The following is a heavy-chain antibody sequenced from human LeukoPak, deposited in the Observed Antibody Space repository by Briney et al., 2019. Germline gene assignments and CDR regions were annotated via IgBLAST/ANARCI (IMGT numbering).Heavy chain of an antibody. V-gene: IGHV1-18*01. J-gene: IGHJ6*03. CDR2: ISAYNGNT. CDR1: GYTFTSYG. D-gene: IGHD1-26*01. CDR3: ARAVSGSYWHYYYYYMDV. Sequence: ASVKVSCKASGYTFTSYGISWVRQAPGQGLEWMGWISAYNGNTNYAQKLQGRVTMTTDTSTSTAYMELRSLRSDDTAVYYCARAVSGSYWHYYYYYMDVWGKGTMVTVSS.